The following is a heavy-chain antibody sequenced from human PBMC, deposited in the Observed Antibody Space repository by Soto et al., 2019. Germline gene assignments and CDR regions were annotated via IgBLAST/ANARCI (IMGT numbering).Heavy chain of an antibody. V-gene: IGHV1-18*01. Sequence: QVQLVQSGAEVKKPGASVKVSCKASGYTFTSYGISWVRQAPGQGLEWMGWISAYNGNTNYAQKLQGRVTMTTDTSSSTAYMELRSLRSDGTAVYYCARVRRITIFGVVPQGGWFDPWGQGTLVTVSS. J-gene: IGHJ5*02. D-gene: IGHD3-3*01. CDR3: ARVRRITIFGVVPQGGWFDP. CDR1: GYTFTSYG. CDR2: ISAYNGNT.